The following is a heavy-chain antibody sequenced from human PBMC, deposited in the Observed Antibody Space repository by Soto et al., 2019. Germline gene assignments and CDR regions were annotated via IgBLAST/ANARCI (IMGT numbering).Heavy chain of an antibody. CDR1: GGSVSSGTTY. Sequence: SETLSLTCTVSGGSVSSGTTYWIWIRQPPVKGLEWIGYIYYRGTTDYNPSLKTRVAISVDTSKNQFSLTLSSVTAADTAVYYCVRDPHNYGVPAGGMDVWGQGTTVTVSS. D-gene: IGHD4-17*01. CDR2: IYYRGTT. V-gene: IGHV4-61*01. J-gene: IGHJ6*02. CDR3: VRDPHNYGVPAGGMDV.